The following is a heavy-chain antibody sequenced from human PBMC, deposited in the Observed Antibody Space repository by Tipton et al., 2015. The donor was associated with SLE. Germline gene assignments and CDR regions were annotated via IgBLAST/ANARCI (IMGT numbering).Heavy chain of an antibody. V-gene: IGHV3-74*02. CDR3: ARISGYEYFDY. D-gene: IGHD5-12*01. CDR1: GFTFSTYW. Sequence: QLVQSGGGLVQPGGSLRLSCAASGFTFSTYWMHWVRQAPGKGLEWVSRIKSDGSITSYVDSVKGRFTISRDNAKNTLFLEMNSLRVEDTAVYYCARISGYEYFDYWGRGTLVTVSS. J-gene: IGHJ4*02. CDR2: IKSDGSIT.